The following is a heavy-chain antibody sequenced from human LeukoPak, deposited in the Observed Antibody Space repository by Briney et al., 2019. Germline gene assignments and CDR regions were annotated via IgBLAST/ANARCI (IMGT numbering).Heavy chain of an antibody. J-gene: IGHJ4*02. D-gene: IGHD3-22*01. CDR2: INHSGST. V-gene: IGHV4-34*01. CDR3: ARGGRYYDSSGYLKSGPDY. Sequence: SETLSLTCAVYGGSFSGYYWSWIRQPPGKGLEWIGEINHSGSTNYNPSLKSRVTISVDTSKNQFSLKLSSVTAADTAVYYCARGGRYYDSSGYLKSGPDYWGQGTLVTVSS. CDR1: GGSFSGYY.